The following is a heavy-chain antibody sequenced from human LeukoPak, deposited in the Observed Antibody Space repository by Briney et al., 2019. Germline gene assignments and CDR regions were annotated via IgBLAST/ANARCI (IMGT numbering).Heavy chain of an antibody. Sequence: GGSLRLSCAASGFTFSSYAMHWVRQAPDKGLEWVAMISHDGGAKYYGDSVKGRLTISRDNSENTFYLQMNGLRVEDTAVYYCAGDWGSSGWYNWFDPWGQGTLVTVSS. J-gene: IGHJ5*02. V-gene: IGHV3-30*04. D-gene: IGHD3-16*01. CDR2: ISHDGGAK. CDR3: AGDWGSSGWYNWFDP. CDR1: GFTFSSYA.